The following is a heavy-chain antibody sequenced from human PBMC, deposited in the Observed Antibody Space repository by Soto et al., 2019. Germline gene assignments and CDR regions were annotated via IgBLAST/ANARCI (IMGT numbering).Heavy chain of an antibody. D-gene: IGHD2-15*01. J-gene: IGHJ3*02. CDR1: GFIVSDTY. CDR3: AREPRYCRGGSCSIKGDAYDI. CDR2: ISNRGDT. Sequence: GGSLRLSCTASGFIVSDTYVNWVRQAPGKGLEWVSVISNRGDTHYADSVRGRLSLSRDISDNTLHLQMNNLRVEDTAVYYCAREPRYCRGGSCSIKGDAYDIWGQGTMVTVSS. V-gene: IGHV3-66*01.